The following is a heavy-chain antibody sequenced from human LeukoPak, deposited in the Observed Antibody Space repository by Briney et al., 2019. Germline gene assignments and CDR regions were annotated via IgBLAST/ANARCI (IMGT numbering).Heavy chain of an antibody. CDR2: INHSEST. V-gene: IGHV4-34*01. J-gene: IGHJ4*02. CDR3: ASYGGSGTPYYFDY. D-gene: IGHD3-10*01. Sequence: TSETLSLTCAVYGGSFSGYYWSWIRQPPGKGLEWIGEINHSESTNYNPSLKSRVTISVDTSKNQFSLKLSSVTAADTAVYYCASYGGSGTPYYFDYWGQGTLVTVSS. CDR1: GGSFSGYY.